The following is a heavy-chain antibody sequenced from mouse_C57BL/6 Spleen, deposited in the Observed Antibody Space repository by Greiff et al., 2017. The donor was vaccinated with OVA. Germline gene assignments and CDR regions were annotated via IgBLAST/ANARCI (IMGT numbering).Heavy chain of an antibody. CDR3: ARDGSSYEYFDV. CDR2: IYPGSGNT. D-gene: IGHD1-1*01. J-gene: IGHJ1*03. CDR1: GYTFTDYY. V-gene: IGHV1-76*01. Sequence: VQLQQPGAELVRPGASVKLSCKASGYTFTDYYINWVKQRPGQGLEWIARIYPGSGNTNYNEKFKGKATLTAEKSSSTAYMQLSSLTSEDSAVYSCARDGSSYEYFDVWGTGTTVTVSS.